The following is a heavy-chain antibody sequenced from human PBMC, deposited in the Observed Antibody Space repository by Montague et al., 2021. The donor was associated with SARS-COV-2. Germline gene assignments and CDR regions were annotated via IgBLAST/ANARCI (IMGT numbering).Heavy chain of an antibody. D-gene: IGHD3-3*01. CDR3: ARGYDFWSGGYYYYYGMDV. CDR1: GFTFSSYS. Sequence: SLRLSCAPSGFTFSSYSMNWVRQAPVKGLEWVSSISSSSSYIYYADSVKGRFTISRDNAKNSLYLQMNSLRAEDTAVYYCARGYDFWSGGYYYYYGMDVWGQGTTVTVSS. CDR2: ISSSSSYI. J-gene: IGHJ6*02. V-gene: IGHV3-21*01.